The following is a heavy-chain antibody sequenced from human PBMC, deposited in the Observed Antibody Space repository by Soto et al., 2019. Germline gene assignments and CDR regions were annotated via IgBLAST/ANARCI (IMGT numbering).Heavy chain of an antibody. J-gene: IGHJ5*02. V-gene: IGHV3-23*01. CDR1: GFTFSSYA. D-gene: IGHD6-6*01. CDR3: AKIPFSYSSSSYYNWFDP. Sequence: GGSLRLSCAASGFTFSSYAMSWVRQAPGKGLEWVSAISGSGGSTYYADSVKGRFTISRDNSKNTLYLQMNSLRAEDTAVYYCAKIPFSYSSSSYYNWFDPWGQGTLVTVSS. CDR2: ISGSGGST.